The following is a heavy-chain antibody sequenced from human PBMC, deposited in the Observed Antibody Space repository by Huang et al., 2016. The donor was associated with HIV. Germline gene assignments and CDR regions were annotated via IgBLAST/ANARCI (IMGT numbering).Heavy chain of an antibody. Sequence: EVQLVESGGGLVRPGGSLTLSCAASGFTFSDYSMSWVRKAPVKGRVGVSHISGSSTYIYYVDSVKGRFAISRDNAKNLLFLQMNSLRAEDTALYYCARRYNWNYVAHGFDIWGQGTMVTVSS. CDR3: ARRYNWNYVAHGFDI. CDR1: GFTFSDYS. CDR2: ISGSSTYI. J-gene: IGHJ3*02. V-gene: IGHV3-21*06. D-gene: IGHD1-7*01.